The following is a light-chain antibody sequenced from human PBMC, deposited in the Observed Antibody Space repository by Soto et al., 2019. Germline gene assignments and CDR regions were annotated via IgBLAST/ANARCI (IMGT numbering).Light chain of an antibody. Sequence: EIVLTQSPGTLSLSPGETATLSCRASQSVARDLTWYQQKPGQAPRLLIYGASSRATGIPDRFTGSGSGTDFTLTISRLEPEDFAVYYCQQYNNWPPYTFGQGTKVDIK. CDR1: QSVARD. CDR2: GAS. CDR3: QQYNNWPPYT. V-gene: IGKV3-20*01. J-gene: IGKJ2*01.